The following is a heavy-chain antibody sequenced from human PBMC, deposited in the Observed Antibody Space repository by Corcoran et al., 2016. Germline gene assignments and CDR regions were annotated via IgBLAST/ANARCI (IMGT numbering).Heavy chain of an antibody. CDR2: IRSKAYGGTT. V-gene: IGHV3-49*03. J-gene: IGHJ3*02. Sequence: EVQLVESGGGLVQPGRSLRLSCTASGFTFGDYAMSWFRQAPGKGLEWVGFIRSKAYGGTTEYAASVKGRFTIARDDSKSIAYLQMNSLKTEDTAVYYCTTPSYSYGYSWAFDIWGQGTMVTVSS. CDR1: GFTFGDYA. CDR3: TTPSYSYGYSWAFDI. D-gene: IGHD5-18*01.